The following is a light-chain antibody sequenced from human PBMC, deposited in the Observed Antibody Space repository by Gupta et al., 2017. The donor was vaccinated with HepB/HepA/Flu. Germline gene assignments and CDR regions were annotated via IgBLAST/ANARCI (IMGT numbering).Light chain of an antibody. Sequence: DIQMTQSPSSLSASVGDRVTITCRASQSISSYLNWYQQKPGKAPKLLIYAASRVKSGVPSRFSGSGSGTDFTLTISRRQPEDFANYYCQQRYSTPHTFGQGTKVEIK. V-gene: IGKV1-39*01. CDR3: QQRYSTPHT. CDR1: QSISSY. CDR2: AAS. J-gene: IGKJ1*01.